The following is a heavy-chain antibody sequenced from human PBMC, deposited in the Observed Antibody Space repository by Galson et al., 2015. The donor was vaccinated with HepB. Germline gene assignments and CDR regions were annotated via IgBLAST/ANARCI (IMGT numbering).Heavy chain of an antibody. CDR3: ARGDDDYCSSTSSCHDAFDI. Sequence: SLRLSCAVSGFTVSSNYMSWVRQAPGKGLEWVSIIYNVGSTFYADSVKGRFTISRDNSKNTLYLQMNRLRAEDTAVYYCARGDDDYCSSTSSCHDAFDIWGQGTMVTVSS. V-gene: IGHV3-66*01. CDR2: IYNVGST. J-gene: IGHJ3*02. D-gene: IGHD2-2*01. CDR1: GFTVSSNY.